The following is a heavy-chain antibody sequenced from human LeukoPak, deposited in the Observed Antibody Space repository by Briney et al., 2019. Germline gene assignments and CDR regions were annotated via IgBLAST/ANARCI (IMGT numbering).Heavy chain of an antibody. CDR1: GFTFSSYA. J-gene: IGHJ4*02. Sequence: GGSLRLSCAASGFTFSSYAMHWVRQAPGKGLEWVAVISYDGSNKYYADSVEGRFTISRDNSKNTLYLQMNSLRAEDTAVYYCARESLYSSGWVPDYWGQGTLVTVSS. V-gene: IGHV3-30*04. CDR3: ARESLYSSGWVPDY. CDR2: ISYDGSNK. D-gene: IGHD6-19*01.